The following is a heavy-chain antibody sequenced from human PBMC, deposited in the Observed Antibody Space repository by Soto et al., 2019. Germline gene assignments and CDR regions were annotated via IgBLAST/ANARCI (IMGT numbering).Heavy chain of an antibody. CDR1: LDSISNSY. CDR2: IYSSGNA. D-gene: IGHD3-22*01. V-gene: IGHV4-4*07. J-gene: IGHJ5*02. CDR3: AKGRGFYSDNYFDP. Sequence: SETLSLTCSVSLDSISNSYWTWIRQPAGKGLEWVGHIYSSGNANYNPSLKSRVTMSLDTSKNQFSLSLKSVTAADTAIYYCAKGRGFYSDNYFDPWGQGTQVTVSS.